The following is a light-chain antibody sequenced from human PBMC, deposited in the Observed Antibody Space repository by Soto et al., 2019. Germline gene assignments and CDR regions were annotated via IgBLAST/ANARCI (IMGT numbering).Light chain of an antibody. CDR1: NWGKTY. Sequence: SYELTHPPSVSVSPGQTASISCSGGNWGKTYASWYQQRPGQSPVLVIYQDTKRPSGIPERFSGSISGDTATLTISGTQTLDEADYYCQAWESHTYVFGSGTKLTVL. J-gene: IGLJ1*01. V-gene: IGLV3-1*01. CDR2: QDT. CDR3: QAWESHTYV.